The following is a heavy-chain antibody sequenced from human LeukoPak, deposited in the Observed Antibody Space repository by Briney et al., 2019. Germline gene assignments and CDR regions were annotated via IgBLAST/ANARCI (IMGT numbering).Heavy chain of an antibody. V-gene: IGHV4-59*12. D-gene: IGHD6-13*01. Sequence: SETLSLTCTVSGGSISSYYWSWIRQPPGKGLEWIGYIYCSGSTNYNPSLKSRVTISVDTSKNQFSLKLSSVTAADTAVYYCAREAGIAAAVDYWGQGTLVTVSS. CDR2: IYCSGST. CDR3: AREAGIAAAVDY. CDR1: GGSISSYY. J-gene: IGHJ4*02.